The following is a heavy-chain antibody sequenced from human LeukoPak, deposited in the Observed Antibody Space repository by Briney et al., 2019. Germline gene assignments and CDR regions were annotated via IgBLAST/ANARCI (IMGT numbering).Heavy chain of an antibody. J-gene: IGHJ5*02. CDR1: GFTVSSIY. CDR3: AGDTHSSSWYDH. Sequence: GGSLRLSCAVSGFTVSSIYMSWVRQAPGKGLEWVSFIYSDGNTYYGDSVKGRFTLSRDSSRNTLYLQMNSLTVDDAAVYYCAGDTHSSSWYDHWGQGTLVTVSS. V-gene: IGHV3-53*01. D-gene: IGHD6-19*01. CDR2: IYSDGNT.